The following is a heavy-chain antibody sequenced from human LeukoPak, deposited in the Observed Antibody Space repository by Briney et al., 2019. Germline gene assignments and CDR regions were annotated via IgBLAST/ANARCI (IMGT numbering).Heavy chain of an antibody. CDR1: GGSISSGGYY. V-gene: IGHV4-31*03. Sequence: SETLSLTCTVSGGSISSGGYYWSWIRQHPGKGLEWIGDIYYSGSTYYNPSLKSRVTMSLDTSKNQFSLKLSSVTAADTAVYYCARDQDSSGYLDYWGQGTLVTVSS. CDR2: IYYSGST. CDR3: ARDQDSSGYLDY. J-gene: IGHJ4*02. D-gene: IGHD3-22*01.